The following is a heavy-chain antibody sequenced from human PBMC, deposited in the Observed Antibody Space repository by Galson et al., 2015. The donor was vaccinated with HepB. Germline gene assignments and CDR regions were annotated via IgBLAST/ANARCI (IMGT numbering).Heavy chain of an antibody. V-gene: IGHV5-51*01. D-gene: IGHD2-15*01. J-gene: IGHJ6*02. Sequence: QSGAEVKKPGESLKISCKGSGHTFTTYWTAWVRQMPGRGLEWIGVIYPGGSETQYSPSFQGHVTISADKSTTTAYLQWNSLKASDSVIYYCARQPGGRGLDVWGQGTTVTVSS. CDR1: GHTFTTYW. CDR2: IYPGGSET. CDR3: ARQPGGRGLDV.